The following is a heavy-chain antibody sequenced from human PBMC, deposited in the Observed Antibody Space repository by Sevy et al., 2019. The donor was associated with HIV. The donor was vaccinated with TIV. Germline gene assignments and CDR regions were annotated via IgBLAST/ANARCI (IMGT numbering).Heavy chain of an antibody. CDR3: TTEKRAVDGSSFDY. D-gene: IGHD1-26*01. Sequence: GGSLRLSCAASGFTFSNAWMNWVRQAPGKGLEWVGRIKSKTDGGTTDYAAPVKGRFTISRDDSKTTLYLQMNSLKTEDTAVYYCTTEKRAVDGSSFDYWGQGTLVTVSS. V-gene: IGHV3-15*07. CDR2: IKSKTDGGTT. CDR1: GFTFSNAW. J-gene: IGHJ4*02.